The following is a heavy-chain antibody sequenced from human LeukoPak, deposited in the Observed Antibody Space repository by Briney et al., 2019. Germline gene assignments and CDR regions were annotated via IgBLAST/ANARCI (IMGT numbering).Heavy chain of an antibody. CDR3: ARVGRGVYGMDV. CDR2: IINSGGTV. J-gene: IGHJ6*02. CDR1: GFTFSIHG. Sequence: GGSLRLSCAASGFTFSIHGMNWVRQAPGKGLEWVSYIINSGGTVYYTDSVQGRFTIARDNARNSLFLQMNSLRDEDTAVYYCARVGRGVYGMDVWGQGTTVTVSS. V-gene: IGHV3-48*02. D-gene: IGHD3-10*01.